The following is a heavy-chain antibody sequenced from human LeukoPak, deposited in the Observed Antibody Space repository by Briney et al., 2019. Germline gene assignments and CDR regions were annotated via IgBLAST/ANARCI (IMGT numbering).Heavy chain of an antibody. Sequence: SETLSLTCTVSGGSTSSYYWSWIRQPPGKGLEWIGYLFNSGSTNYNPSLKSRVTISVDTSKNQFSLKLSSVTAADTAVYYCASPPAPYTSGWYFGYWGQGTLVTVSS. CDR3: ASPPAPYTSGWYFGY. V-gene: IGHV4-59*01. D-gene: IGHD6-19*01. J-gene: IGHJ4*02. CDR2: LFNSGST. CDR1: GGSTSSYY.